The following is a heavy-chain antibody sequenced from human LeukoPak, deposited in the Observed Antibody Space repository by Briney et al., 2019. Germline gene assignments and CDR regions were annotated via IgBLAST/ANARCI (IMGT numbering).Heavy chain of an antibody. D-gene: IGHD1-26*01. V-gene: IGHV3-30*03. CDR2: ITDDGSNQ. CDR1: GFRLSTYG. J-gene: IGHJ4*02. Sequence: GTSLRLSCAGSGFRLSTYGIHWVRQAPARGLEWVALITDDGSNQYYADSVKGRFTISRDNSKSTMYLQMNGLRGEDTAVYYCATKESGTYYNWGQGTLVTVSS. CDR3: ATKESGTYYN.